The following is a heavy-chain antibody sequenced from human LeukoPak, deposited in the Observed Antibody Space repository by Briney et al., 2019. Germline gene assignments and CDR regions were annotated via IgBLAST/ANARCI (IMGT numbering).Heavy chain of an antibody. J-gene: IGHJ6*02. Sequence: SETLSLTCAVYGGSFSGYYWSWIRQPLGKGLEWIGEINHSGSTNYNPSLKSRVTISVDTSKNQFSLKLSSVTAADTAVYYCARAYGASGRSNYYYYGMDVWGQGTTVTVSS. CDR2: INHSGST. CDR1: GGSFSGYY. D-gene: IGHD3-10*01. CDR3: ARAYGASGRSNYYYYGMDV. V-gene: IGHV4-34*01.